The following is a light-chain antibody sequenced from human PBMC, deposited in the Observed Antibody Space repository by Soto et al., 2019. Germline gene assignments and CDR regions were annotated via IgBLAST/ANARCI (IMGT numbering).Light chain of an antibody. CDR2: SAS. J-gene: IGKJ5*01. Sequence: EIVMTQSPATLPVSPGERATLSCRASQDININLACYQQKAGQAPRLLIYSASTRAAGIPARFSGTGSETDFTLTIDSLQSEDFAVYYCQQYDNWPPYTFGQGTRLEIK. CDR1: QDININ. CDR3: QQYDNWPPYT. V-gene: IGKV3-15*01.